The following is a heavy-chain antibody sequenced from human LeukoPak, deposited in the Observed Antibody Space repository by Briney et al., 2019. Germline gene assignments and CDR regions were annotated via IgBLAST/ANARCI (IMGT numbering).Heavy chain of an antibody. CDR3: ARGADKTTNYYMDV. D-gene: IGHD4-11*01. CDR2: ISSSSGYI. CDR1: GFTFSSYS. V-gene: IGHV3-21*01. J-gene: IGHJ6*03. Sequence: GGSLRLSCAASGFTFSSYSMNWVRQAPGKGLEWVSSISSSSGYIYYADSVKGRFTISRDNAKNSLYLQMNSLRAEDTAVYYCARGADKTTNYYMDVWGKGTTVTVSS.